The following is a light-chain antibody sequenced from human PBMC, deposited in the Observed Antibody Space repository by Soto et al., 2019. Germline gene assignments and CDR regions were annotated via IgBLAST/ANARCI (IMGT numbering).Light chain of an antibody. CDR1: QSVSSN. CDR3: HQYNNWLVFT. V-gene: IGKV3-15*01. J-gene: IGKJ3*01. Sequence: EIVMTQSPATLSVSPGERATLSCRASQSVSSNLAWYQQKPGQAPRLLIYGASTRATGIPARFSGSGSETEFTLTISSLQSEDFAVYYCHQYNNWLVFTFGPGTKVDIK. CDR2: GAS.